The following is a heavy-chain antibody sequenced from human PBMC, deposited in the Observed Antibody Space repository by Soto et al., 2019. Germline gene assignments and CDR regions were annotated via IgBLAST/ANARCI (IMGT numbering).Heavy chain of an antibody. V-gene: IGHV3-48*04. D-gene: IGHD5-18*01. CDR2: ISSSSNTI. Sequence: GGSLRLSCAASGFTFSSYSMNWVRQAPGKGLEWVSYISSSSNTIYYAASVKGRFTISRDNAKKSLYLQMNSLRAEDTAVYFCAKDFTTMIRMCALWGQGTLVTVSS. CDR3: AKDFTTMIRMCAL. J-gene: IGHJ4*02. CDR1: GFTFSSYS.